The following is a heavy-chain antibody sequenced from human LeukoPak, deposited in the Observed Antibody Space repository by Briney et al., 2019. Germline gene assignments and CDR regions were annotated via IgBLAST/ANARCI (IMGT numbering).Heavy chain of an antibody. Sequence: GASVKVSCKASGGTFSSYAISWVRQAPGQGLEWMGEIIPIFGTANYAQKFQGRVTITTDESTSTAYMELSSLRSEDTAVYYCASEGSMATYDAFDIWGQGTMVTVSS. D-gene: IGHD5-24*01. V-gene: IGHV1-69*05. CDR3: ASEGSMATYDAFDI. J-gene: IGHJ3*02. CDR2: IIPIFGTA. CDR1: GGTFSSYA.